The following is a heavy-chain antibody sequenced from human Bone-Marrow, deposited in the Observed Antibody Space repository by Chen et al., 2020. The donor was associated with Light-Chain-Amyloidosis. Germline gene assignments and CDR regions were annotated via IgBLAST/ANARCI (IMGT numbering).Heavy chain of an antibody. CDR1: GFAFSSYA. D-gene: IGHD3-9*01. J-gene: IGHJ3*02. CDR2: ISGSGGSR. Sequence: GGSLRLSCAASGFAFSSYAMSWVRQAPGKGLEWVSTISGSGGSRYYGDSVKGRLTISRDNSKNALFLQMNSLRAEVTAVYYCAKDISYDDILPGYPADAFDIWGQGTMVTVSS. CDR3: AKDISYDDILPGYPADAFDI. V-gene: IGHV3-23*01.